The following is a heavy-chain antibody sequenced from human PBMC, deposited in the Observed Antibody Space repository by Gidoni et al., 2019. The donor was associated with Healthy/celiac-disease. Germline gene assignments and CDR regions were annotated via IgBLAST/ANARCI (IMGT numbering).Heavy chain of an antibody. J-gene: IGHJ4*02. D-gene: IGHD2-8*02. Sequence: QVQLVQSGAEVKKHGPSVKVSCRASGYTFPSYGISWLRQDPGQGLELMGWISAYNGNTNYAQKLQGRVTRTTDTSTSTAYMELRSLRSDDTAVYYCARDGVYCTGGVCYYYFDYWGQGTLVTVSS. CDR3: ARDGVYCTGGVCYYYFDY. CDR1: GYTFPSYG. V-gene: IGHV1-18*01. CDR2: ISAYNGNT.